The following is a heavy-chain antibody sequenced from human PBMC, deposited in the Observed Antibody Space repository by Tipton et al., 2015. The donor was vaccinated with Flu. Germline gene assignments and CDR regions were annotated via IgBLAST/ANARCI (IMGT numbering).Heavy chain of an antibody. CDR1: GGSIGSYY. CDR2: IYHSEYT. D-gene: IGHD2-2*01. CDR3: ARDPSLGMPDYFDY. V-gene: IGHV4-59*12. J-gene: IGHJ4*02. Sequence: TLSLTCTVPGGSIGSYYWNWIRQPPGKGLEWIGYIYHSEYTKYNPSLKSRVTISVDTSKKQFSLQLRSVTAADTAVYYCARDPSLGMPDYFDYWGQGTLVTASS.